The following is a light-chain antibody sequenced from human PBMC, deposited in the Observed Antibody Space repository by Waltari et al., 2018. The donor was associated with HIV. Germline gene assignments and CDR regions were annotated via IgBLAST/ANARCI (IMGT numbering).Light chain of an antibody. CDR2: WAS. CDR3: QQFYSAVFT. CDR1: QSVLYSSNNRNY. J-gene: IGKJ3*01. V-gene: IGKV4-1*01. Sequence: DIVMTQSPDSLAVSLGERATINCKSNQSVLYSSNNRNYLAWYQQKPGRPPKLLIYWASARESGVPDRFSGSGSGTDFTLTISSLQAEDVAVYYCQQFYSAVFTFGPGTKVDIK.